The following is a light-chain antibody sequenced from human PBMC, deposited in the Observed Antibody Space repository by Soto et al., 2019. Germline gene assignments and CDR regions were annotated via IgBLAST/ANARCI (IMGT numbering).Light chain of an antibody. CDR1: QSVSSSY. CDR2: GAS. CDR3: QQYGSSPFT. J-gene: IGKJ3*01. Sequence: IVFTQSPGTLSLSPGESAILSCRGSQSVSSSYLAWYQQKTGEAPRLLIYGASTRATGIPARFSGSGSETDFTLTISRLEPEDFAVYYCQQYGSSPFTFGPGTKVDIK. V-gene: IGKV3-20*01.